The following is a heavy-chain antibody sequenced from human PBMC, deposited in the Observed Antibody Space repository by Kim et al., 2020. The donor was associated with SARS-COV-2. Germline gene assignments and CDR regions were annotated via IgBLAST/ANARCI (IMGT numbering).Heavy chain of an antibody. V-gene: IGHV3-13*04. CDR1: GFTFSSYD. J-gene: IGHJ3*02. CDR3: ARGGGSGSYSGDAFDI. CDR2: IGTAGDT. Sequence: GGSLRLSFAASGFTFSSYDMHWVRQATGKGLEWVSAIGTAGDTYYPGSVKGRFTISRENAKNSLYLQMNSLRAGDTAVYYCARGGGSGSYSGDAFDIWGQGTMVTVSS. D-gene: IGHD3-10*01.